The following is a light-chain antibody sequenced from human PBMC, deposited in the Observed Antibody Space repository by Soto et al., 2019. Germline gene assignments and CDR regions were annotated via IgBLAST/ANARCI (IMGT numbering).Light chain of an antibody. Sequence: DIVMTQSPLSLPVTPGERASISCGSSKSLLHSDGYNYLDWFLQRPGQSPQLVIYLVSSRASGVPDRFSGSGSGTDFTLKISRVEAEDVGVYYCMQALQTPLTFGGGTKVDI. CDR2: LVS. CDR3: MQALQTPLT. V-gene: IGKV2-28*01. J-gene: IGKJ4*01. CDR1: KSLLHSDGYNY.